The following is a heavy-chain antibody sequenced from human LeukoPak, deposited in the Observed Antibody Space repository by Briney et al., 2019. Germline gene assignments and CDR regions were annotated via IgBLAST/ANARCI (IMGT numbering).Heavy chain of an antibody. CDR3: ARRGTDYCTPSSCHPNWFAP. CDR2: IDGSSSRT. J-gene: IGHJ5*02. Sequence: GGSLRLSCAASGFIFSDYYMSWMRQAPGRGLEWLSYIDGSSSRTNYADSVKGRFTISRDNVKNSLYLQMNSLRAEDTAVYFCARRGTDYCTPSSCHPNWFAPWGQGTQVTVSS. V-gene: IGHV3-11*03. CDR1: GFIFSDYY. D-gene: IGHD4-11*01.